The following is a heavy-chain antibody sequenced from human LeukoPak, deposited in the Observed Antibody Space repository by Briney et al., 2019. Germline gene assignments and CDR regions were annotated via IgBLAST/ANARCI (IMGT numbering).Heavy chain of an antibody. CDR1: GGSISSYY. D-gene: IGHD3-9*01. CDR2: IYTSGST. Sequence: SETLSLTCTVSGGSISSYYWSWIRQPAGKGLEWIGRIYTSGSTNYDPSLKSRVTMSVDTSKNQFSLKLSSVTAADTAVYYCARDVRYFDADAFDIWGQGTMVTVSS. CDR3: ARDVRYFDADAFDI. J-gene: IGHJ3*02. V-gene: IGHV4-4*07.